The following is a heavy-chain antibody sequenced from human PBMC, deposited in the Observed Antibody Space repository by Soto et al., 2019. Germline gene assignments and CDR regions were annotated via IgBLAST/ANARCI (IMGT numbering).Heavy chain of an antibody. CDR1: GGSFSGYY. D-gene: IGHD1-26*01. V-gene: IGHV4-34*01. CDR3: ARGQENPEKTAGSYYFDY. Sequence: SETLSLTCAVYGGSFSGYYWSWIRQPPGKGLEWIGEINHSGSTNYNPSLKSRVTISVDTSKNQFSLKLSSVTAADTAVYYCARGQENPEKTAGSYYFDYWGQGTLVTVSS. J-gene: IGHJ4*02. CDR2: INHSGST.